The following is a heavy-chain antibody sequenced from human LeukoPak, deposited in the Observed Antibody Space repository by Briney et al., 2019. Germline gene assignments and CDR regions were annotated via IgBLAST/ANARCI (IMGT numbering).Heavy chain of an antibody. V-gene: IGHV3-23*01. CDR3: AKTRTSGYYYDSSGYHFDY. D-gene: IGHD3-22*01. CDR1: GFTFSSYA. Sequence: GGSLRLSCAASGFTFSSYAMRWVRQAPGKGLEWVSDISDSGGSTNYADSVKGRLTISRDNSKNTLYLQMNSLRAEDTAVYYCAKTRTSGYYYDSSGYHFDYWGQGTLVTVSS. CDR2: ISDSGGST. J-gene: IGHJ4*02.